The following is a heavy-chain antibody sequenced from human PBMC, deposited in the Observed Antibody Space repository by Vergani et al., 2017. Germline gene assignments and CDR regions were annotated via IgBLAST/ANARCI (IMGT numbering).Heavy chain of an antibody. D-gene: IGHD3-10*01. CDR1: GFTFSSYA. CDR2: ISGSGGST. J-gene: IGHJ4*02. CDR3: AKDGVVLWFGEYQSDY. V-gene: IGHV3-23*01. Sequence: EVQLLESGGGLVQPGGSLRLSCAASGFTFSSYAISWVRQAPGKGLEWVSAISGSGGSTYYADSVKGRFTISRDNSKNTLYLQMNSLRAEDTAVYYCAKDGVVLWFGEYQSDYWGQGTLVTVSS.